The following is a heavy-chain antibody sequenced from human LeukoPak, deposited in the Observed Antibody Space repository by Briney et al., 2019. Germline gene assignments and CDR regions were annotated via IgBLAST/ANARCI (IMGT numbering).Heavy chain of an antibody. CDR1: GFTFSSYS. V-gene: IGHV3-48*02. Sequence: PGGSLRLSCAASGFTFSSYSMYWVRQAPGKGLEWLSYIDTSSSTIYYADSVTGRFTISRDNAKNSLYLQMNSLRDEDAAVYYCARDTHGDFSFDYWGQGTLVTVSS. J-gene: IGHJ4*02. CDR2: IDTSSSTI. CDR3: ARDTHGDFSFDY.